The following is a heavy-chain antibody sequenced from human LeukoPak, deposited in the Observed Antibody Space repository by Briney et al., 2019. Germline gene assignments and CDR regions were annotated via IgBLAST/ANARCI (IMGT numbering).Heavy chain of an antibody. V-gene: IGHV1-18*01. CDR3: ARGNCGGDCYSFDY. CDR1: GYTFTSHG. J-gene: IGHJ4*02. CDR2: ISAYNGNT. D-gene: IGHD2-21*02. Sequence: ASVKVSCKASGYTFTSHGIIWVRQASGQGLEWMAWISAYNGNTNYAQKLQGRVTVTTETSTSTAYMELRSLRSDDTAVYYCARGNCGGDCYSFDYWGQGTLVTVSS.